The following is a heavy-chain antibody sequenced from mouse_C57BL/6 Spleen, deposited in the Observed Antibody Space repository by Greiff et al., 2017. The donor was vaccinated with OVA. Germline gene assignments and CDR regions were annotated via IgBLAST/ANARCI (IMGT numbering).Heavy chain of an antibody. CDR2: IDPSDSYT. Sequence: QVQLQQPGAELVMPGASVKLSCKASGYTFTSYWMHWVKQRPGQGLEWIGEIDPSDSYTNYNQKFKGKSTLTVDKSSSTAYMQLSSLTSEDSAVYYCARRYYGSADFDYWGKGTTLTVSS. D-gene: IGHD1-1*01. V-gene: IGHV1-69*01. CDR3: ARRYYGSADFDY. CDR1: GYTFTSYW. J-gene: IGHJ2*01.